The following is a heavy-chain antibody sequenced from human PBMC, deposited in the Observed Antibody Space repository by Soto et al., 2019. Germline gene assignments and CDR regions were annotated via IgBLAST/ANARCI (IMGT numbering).Heavy chain of an antibody. CDR2: ISAYNGNT. CDR3: ARDLPPVDY. V-gene: IGHV1-18*01. J-gene: IGHJ4*02. CDR1: GYTFSSYH. Sequence: QIQLVQSGAEVKKPGASVKVSCKASGYTFSSYHITWVRQAPGQGLEWMGWISAYNGNTNYAQNLQGRVTMTTDPSTITAYMELRRLRSDDTAVYYCARDLPPVDYWGQGTLVTVSS.